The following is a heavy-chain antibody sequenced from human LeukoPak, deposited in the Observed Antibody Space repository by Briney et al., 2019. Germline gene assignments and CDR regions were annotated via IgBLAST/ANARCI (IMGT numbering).Heavy chain of an antibody. Sequence: SETLSLTCTVSGGSISSSSYYWGWIRQPPGKGLEWIGSIYYSGSTYYNPSLKSRVTISVDTSKNQFSLKLSSVTAADTAVYYCASGGVGIVVVVAAPAFDYWGQGTLVTVSS. CDR1: GGSISSSSYY. J-gene: IGHJ4*02. CDR3: ASGGVGIVVVVAAPAFDY. CDR2: IYYSGST. V-gene: IGHV4-39*01. D-gene: IGHD2-15*01.